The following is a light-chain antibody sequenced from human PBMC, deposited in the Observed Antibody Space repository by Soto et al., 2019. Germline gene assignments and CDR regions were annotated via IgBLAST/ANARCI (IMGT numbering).Light chain of an antibody. CDR2: AAS. J-gene: IGKJ5*01. CDR3: QQLDSYLP. Sequence: IQMTQSRSSLSASVGDRVTITCQASQDISNYLNLYHQKPGRAPKLLINAASILQNGVPSRFSGSGSGTDFTLTISSLQPEDFATYYCQQLDSYLPFGQGTRLEIK. V-gene: IGKV1-9*01. CDR1: QDISNY.